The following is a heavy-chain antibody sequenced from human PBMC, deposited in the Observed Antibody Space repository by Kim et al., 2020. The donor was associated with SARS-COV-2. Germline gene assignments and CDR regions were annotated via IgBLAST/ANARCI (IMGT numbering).Heavy chain of an antibody. Sequence: ASVKVSCKASGYTFTSYAMNWVRQAPGQGLEWMGWINTNTGNPTYAQGFTGRFVFSLDTSVSTAYLQISSLKAEDTAVYYCARAYVTTNVLRYFDWLLHLDYWGQGTLVTVSS. CDR1: GYTFTSYA. CDR2: INTNTGNP. CDR3: ARAYVTTNVLRYFDWLLHLDY. J-gene: IGHJ4*02. V-gene: IGHV7-4-1*02. D-gene: IGHD3-9*01.